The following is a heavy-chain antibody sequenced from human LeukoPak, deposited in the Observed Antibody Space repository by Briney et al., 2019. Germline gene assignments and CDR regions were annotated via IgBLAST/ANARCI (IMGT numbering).Heavy chain of an antibody. Sequence: GGSLRHSCAASGFTVSSNYMTWVRQAPGKGLEWVSIIYSDFITYYADSVKGRFTISRDNLKNTLYLQMNSLRAEDTAVYYCASLSYGSLFVYWGQGTLVTVSS. D-gene: IGHD5-18*01. CDR3: ASLSYGSLFVY. CDR2: IYSDFIT. J-gene: IGHJ4*02. CDR1: GFTVSSNY. V-gene: IGHV3-66*01.